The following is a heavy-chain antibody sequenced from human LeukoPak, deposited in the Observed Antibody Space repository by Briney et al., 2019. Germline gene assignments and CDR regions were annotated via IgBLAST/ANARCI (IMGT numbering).Heavy chain of an antibody. D-gene: IGHD2-15*01. V-gene: IGHV1-46*01. Sequence: ASVSVSCKASGYTFTSYYMHGVRQAPGEGVEWMGIINPSSGGASYAQKFQGRVTMTRDMSTGTVYMELSSLRSEDTAVYYCAREILYNWFDPWGQGTLVTVSS. J-gene: IGHJ5*02. CDR3: AREILYNWFDP. CDR2: INPSSGGA. CDR1: GYTFTSYY.